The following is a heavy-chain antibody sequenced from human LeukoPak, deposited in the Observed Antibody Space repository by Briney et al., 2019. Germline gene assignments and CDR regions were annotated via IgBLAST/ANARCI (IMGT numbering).Heavy chain of an antibody. CDR2: IRSEAYGGTT. CDR3: ARGPIHLWLYYSMDV. Sequence: GGSLRLSCTTSGFTFGDHAMCWVRQAPGKGLEWVGFIRSEAYGGTTEYAASVKGRFTISRDDSRGIAYLQMNSLKTEDTALYYCARGPIHLWLYYSMDVWGQGTTVTVSS. J-gene: IGHJ6*02. V-gene: IGHV3-49*04. D-gene: IGHD5-18*01. CDR1: GFTFGDHA.